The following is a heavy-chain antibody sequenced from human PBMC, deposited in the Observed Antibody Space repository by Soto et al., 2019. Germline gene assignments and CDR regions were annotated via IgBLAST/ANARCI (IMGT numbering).Heavy chain of an antibody. Sequence: GGSLRLSCAASGFTFSSYGMHWVRQAPGKGLEWVAVIWYDGSNKYYADSVKGRFTISRDNSKNTLYLQMNSLRPEDTAVYYCASESQEEAAAGTGPGLDYWGQGTLVTVSS. D-gene: IGHD6-13*01. CDR3: ASESQEEAAAGTGPGLDY. J-gene: IGHJ4*02. CDR2: IWYDGSNK. V-gene: IGHV3-33*01. CDR1: GFTFSSYG.